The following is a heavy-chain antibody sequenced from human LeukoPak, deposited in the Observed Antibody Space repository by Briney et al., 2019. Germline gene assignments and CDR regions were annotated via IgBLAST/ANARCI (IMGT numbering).Heavy chain of an antibody. CDR1: GGSFSGYY. D-gene: IGHD2-8*01. Sequence: SETLSLTCAVYGGSFSGYYWSWIRQPPGKGLEWIGYIYYSGSTNYNPSLKSRVTISVDTSKNQFSLKLSSETAADTAVYYCARTTNTASFDPWGQGTLVTVSS. CDR2: IYYSGST. J-gene: IGHJ5*02. CDR3: ARTTNTASFDP. V-gene: IGHV4-59*01.